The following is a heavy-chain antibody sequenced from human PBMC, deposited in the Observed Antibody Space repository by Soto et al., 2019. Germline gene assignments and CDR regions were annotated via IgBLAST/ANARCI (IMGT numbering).Heavy chain of an antibody. CDR2: IVVGTGNT. Sequence: ASVKVSCKTSGFTFTNSAVQWVRQARGQRLEWIGWIVVGTGNTNYAQNFQGRVTMTRDTSTSTVYMELSSLKSEDTAVYYCARSRGAAARINWFASWGQGTLVTVAS. D-gene: IGHD6-13*01. J-gene: IGHJ5*01. CDR1: GFTFTNSA. V-gene: IGHV1-58*01. CDR3: ARSRGAAARINWFAS.